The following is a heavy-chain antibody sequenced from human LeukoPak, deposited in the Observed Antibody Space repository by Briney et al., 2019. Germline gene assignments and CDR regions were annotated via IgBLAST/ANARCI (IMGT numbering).Heavy chain of an antibody. V-gene: IGHV4-59*01. J-gene: IGHJ4*02. CDR3: AREAYSSGWDFLYY. D-gene: IGHD6-19*01. CDR1: GGSISSYY. CDR2: IYYSGST. Sequence: SETLSLTCPVSGGSISSYYWSWIRQPPGKGLEWLGYIYYSGSTNYNPSLKSRVTISVDTSKNQFSLKLSSVTAADTAVYYCAREAYSSGWDFLYYWGQGALVTVSS.